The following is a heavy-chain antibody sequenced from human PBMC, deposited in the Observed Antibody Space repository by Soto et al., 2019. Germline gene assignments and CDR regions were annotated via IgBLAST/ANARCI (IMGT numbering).Heavy chain of an antibody. J-gene: IGHJ6*02. V-gene: IGHV1-69*13. CDR1: GGTFCTYA. CDR3: AIVVAATYYYYGMDV. CDR2: IIPIFGTA. Sequence: SVKVSCKASGGTFCTYAISWVRQAPGQGLEWMGGIIPIFGTANYAQKFQGRVTITAGESTSTAYMELSSLRSEDTAVYYCAIVVAATYYYYGMDVWGQGTTVTVSS. D-gene: IGHD2-15*01.